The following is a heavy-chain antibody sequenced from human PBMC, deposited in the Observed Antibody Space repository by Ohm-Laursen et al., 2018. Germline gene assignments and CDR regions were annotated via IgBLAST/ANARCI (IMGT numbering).Heavy chain of an antibody. CDR3: ASQSRGDNFVDY. CDR1: GDSISSYY. D-gene: IGHD3-10*01. J-gene: IGHJ4*02. Sequence: GTLSLTCTVSGDSISSYYWSWIRQSPGKGLEWIGYIYYTGSTNYNPSLKSRVTMSLDTSKNQFSLKLSSVIAADTTVYYCASQSRGDNFVDYWGQGTLVTVSS. V-gene: IGHV4-59*08. CDR2: IYYTGST.